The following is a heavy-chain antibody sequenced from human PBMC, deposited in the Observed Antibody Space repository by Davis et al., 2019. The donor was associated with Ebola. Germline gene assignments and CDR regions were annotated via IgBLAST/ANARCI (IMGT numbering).Heavy chain of an antibody. CDR2: IRNRANGGRP. CDR1: GFAVGDYI. Sequence: PGGSLRLSCTASGFAVGDYILSWVRQAPGKGLHWVGLIRNRANGGRPDYAASVKGRFTISRDDSRSIAYLQMNSLTIEDTAVYYCSRRVTNWGRGTLVTVSS. V-gene: IGHV3-49*04. J-gene: IGHJ4*02. CDR3: SRRVTN. D-gene: IGHD4-17*01.